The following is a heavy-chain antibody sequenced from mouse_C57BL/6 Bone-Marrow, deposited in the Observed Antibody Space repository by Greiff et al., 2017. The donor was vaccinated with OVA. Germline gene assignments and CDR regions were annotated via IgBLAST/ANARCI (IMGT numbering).Heavy chain of an antibody. CDR3: AGDPLFAWFAY. CDR1: GFTFSSYA. J-gene: IGHJ3*01. V-gene: IGHV5-4*01. D-gene: IGHD1-1*01. CDR2: ISAGGSYT. Sequence: DVKLVESGGGLVKPGGSLKLSCAASGFTFSSYAMSWVRQTPEKRLEWVAIISAGGSYTYYPANVKGRFTLSRDNTKNNLYLQMSHQKSEDRSMYYCAGDPLFAWFAYWGQGTLVTVSA.